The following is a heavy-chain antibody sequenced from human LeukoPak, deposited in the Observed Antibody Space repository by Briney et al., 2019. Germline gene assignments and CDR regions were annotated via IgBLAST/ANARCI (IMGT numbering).Heavy chain of an antibody. V-gene: IGHV3-9*01. CDR1: GFTFANYA. Sequence: GGSLRLSCAVSGFTFANYAIHWVRQAPGKGLEWVSGFDYNSGRIDYADSVKGRFTISRDNAKNSLYLQMNSLRVEDTALYYCTKDVTPGGADVWGQGTTVTVSS. CDR2: FDYNSGRI. D-gene: IGHD1-14*01. CDR3: TKDVTPGGADV. J-gene: IGHJ6*02.